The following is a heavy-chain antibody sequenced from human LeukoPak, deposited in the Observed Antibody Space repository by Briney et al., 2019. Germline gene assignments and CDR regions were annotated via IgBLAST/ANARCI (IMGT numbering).Heavy chain of an antibody. CDR2: IYSGGTT. CDR3: ARNTDYYGSGTYGYFDH. Sequence: GGPLRLSCAPSGLAVSSTFMSWVRQAPGRGLEWVSIIYSGGTTHYADSVKGRFTISRDNAKNMLYLQMDGLRVGNTAIYYCARNTDYYGSGTYGYFDHWGHGTLVTVSS. J-gene: IGHJ2*01. V-gene: IGHV3-53*01. CDR1: GLAVSSTF. D-gene: IGHD3-10*01.